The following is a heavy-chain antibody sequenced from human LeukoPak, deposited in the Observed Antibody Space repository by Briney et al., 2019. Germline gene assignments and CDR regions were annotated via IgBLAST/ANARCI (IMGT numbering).Heavy chain of an antibody. Sequence: ASVKVSCKASGYTFTSYAMNWVRQAPGQGLEWMGWINTNTGNPTYAQGFTGRFVFSLDTSVSTAYLQISSLKAEDTAVYYCARGSWELGEWGLSAFDYWGQGTLVTVSS. J-gene: IGHJ4*02. CDR1: GYTFTSYA. CDR2: INTNTGNP. CDR3: ARGSWELGEWGLSAFDY. D-gene: IGHD1-26*01. V-gene: IGHV7-4-1*02.